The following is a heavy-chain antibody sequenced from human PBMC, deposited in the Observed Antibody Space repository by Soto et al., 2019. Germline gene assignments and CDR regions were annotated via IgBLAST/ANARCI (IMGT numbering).Heavy chain of an antibody. V-gene: IGHV3-74*01. J-gene: IGHJ4*02. D-gene: IGHD2-21*02. CDR2: INSDGSST. CDR1: GFTFTSYW. Sequence: EVQLVESGGGLVQPGGSLRLSCATSGFTFTSYWMHWVLQVPGKGLVWVSRINSDGSSTTYADSVKGRFTISRDNAKNTLYLQMNSLRAEDTAVYFCAGGKGSDTPFDYWGQGTLVTVYS. CDR3: AGGKGSDTPFDY.